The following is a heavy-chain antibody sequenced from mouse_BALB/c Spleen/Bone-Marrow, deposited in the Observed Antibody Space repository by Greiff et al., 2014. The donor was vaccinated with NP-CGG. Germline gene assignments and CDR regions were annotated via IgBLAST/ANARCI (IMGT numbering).Heavy chain of an antibody. J-gene: IGHJ3*01. CDR3: ATYYYGSSQFDY. V-gene: IGHV14-3*02. D-gene: IGHD1-1*01. CDR1: GFNIKDTY. CDR2: IDPANGNT. Sequence: EVQLEQSGAELVKPGASVKLSCTASGFNIKDTYMHWVKQRPEQGLEWIGRIDPANGNTKCDPKFQGKATITADTSSNTAYLQLSSLTSEDTAVYYCATYYYGSSQFDYWGQGTLVTVSA.